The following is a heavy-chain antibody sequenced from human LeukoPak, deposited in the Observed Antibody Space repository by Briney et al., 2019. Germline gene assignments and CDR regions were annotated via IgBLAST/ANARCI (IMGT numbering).Heavy chain of an antibody. D-gene: IGHD5-18*01. J-gene: IGHJ4*02. Sequence: PGGSLSLSCAASGFTFSNYAMSWVRQAPGKGLEWVSTITKSAASTYYADSVKGRFTISRDNSKNTLDLQMSSLRAEDTAVYYCAKLWGIQVWSFDSWGQGTLVTVSS. CDR2: ITKSAAST. CDR1: GFTFSNYA. CDR3: AKLWGIQVWSFDS. V-gene: IGHV3-23*01.